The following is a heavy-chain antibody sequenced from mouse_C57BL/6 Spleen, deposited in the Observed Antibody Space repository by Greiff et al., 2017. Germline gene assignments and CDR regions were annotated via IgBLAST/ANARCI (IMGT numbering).Heavy chain of an antibody. CDR2: ISSGSSTI. J-gene: IGHJ4*01. CDR3: ARGEPYAMDY. CDR1: GFTFSDYG. Sequence: EVQRVESGGGLVKPGGSLKLSCAASGFTFSDYGMHWVRQAPEKGLEWVAYISSGSSTIYYADTVKGRFTISRDKAKNTLFLQMTSLRSEDTAMYYCARGEPYAMDYWGQGTSVTVSS. V-gene: IGHV5-17*01.